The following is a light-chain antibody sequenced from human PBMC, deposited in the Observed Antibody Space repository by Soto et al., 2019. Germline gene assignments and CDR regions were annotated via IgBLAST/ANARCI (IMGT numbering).Light chain of an antibody. CDR2: EGS. CDR1: SSDVGTYNL. Sequence: QLVLTQPASVSGSPGQSITISCTGTSSDVGTYNLVSWYQQRPGKAPKLIIYEGSKRPSGVSNRFSGSKSGNTASLTISGLQAEDEADYHCCSYASSNTLLFGGGTKLTVL. J-gene: IGLJ2*01. CDR3: CSYASSNTLL. V-gene: IGLV2-23*01.